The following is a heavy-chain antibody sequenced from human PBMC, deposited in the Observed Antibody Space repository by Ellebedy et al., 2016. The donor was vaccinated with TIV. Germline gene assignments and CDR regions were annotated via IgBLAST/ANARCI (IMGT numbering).Heavy chain of an antibody. J-gene: IGHJ4*02. CDR1: RYTFTSYF. CDR2: INPSTGST. V-gene: IGHV1-46*04. D-gene: IGHD6-19*01. Sequence: AASVKVSCKASRYTFTSYFIHWVRQAPGQGPEWMGIINPSTGSTTYAQKLQGRVTMTRDTSTSTVYMELSSLRSEDTAVYFCARSRSSGWLHTPDYWGQGTLVTVSS. CDR3: ARSRSSGWLHTPDY.